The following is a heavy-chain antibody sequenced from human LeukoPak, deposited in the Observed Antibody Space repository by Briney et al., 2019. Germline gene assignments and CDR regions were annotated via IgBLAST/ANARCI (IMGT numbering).Heavy chain of an antibody. CDR3: ARAPLGAPHCSIANCWGYYFDY. J-gene: IGHJ4*02. CDR2: ISYSGST. CDR1: GGSFNSGDSY. Sequence: SETLSLTCTVSGGSFNSGDSYWTWIRQHPGKGLEWIGYISYSGSTYYNPSLQSRVTMSVDTSKNQFSLKLHSLTAADTAVHYCARAPLGAPHCSIANCWGYYFDYWGQGTLVTVSS. V-gene: IGHV4-31*03. D-gene: IGHD2-2*01.